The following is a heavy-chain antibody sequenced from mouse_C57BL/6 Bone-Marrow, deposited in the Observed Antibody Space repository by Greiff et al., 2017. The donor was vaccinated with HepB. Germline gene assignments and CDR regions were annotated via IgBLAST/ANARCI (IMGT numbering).Heavy chain of an antibody. CDR2: IDPANGNT. V-gene: IGHV14-3*01. Sequence: VQLQQSVAELVRPGASVKLSCTASGFNIKNTYMHSVKQRPEQGLEWIGRIDPANGNTKYAPKFQGKATITADTSSNTAYLQLSSLTSEDTAIYYCARSITTVRSFYAMDYWGQGTSVTVSS. CDR3: ARSITTVRSFYAMDY. J-gene: IGHJ4*01. CDR1: GFNIKNTY. D-gene: IGHD1-1*01.